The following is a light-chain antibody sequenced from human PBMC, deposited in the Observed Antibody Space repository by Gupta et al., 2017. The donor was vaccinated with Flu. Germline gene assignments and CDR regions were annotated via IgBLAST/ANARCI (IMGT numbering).Light chain of an antibody. CDR2: EVT. CDR3: SSYTRSSTVV. CDR1: SRHVCSSHR. Sequence: TSRHVCSSHRVSWYQKPPGTAPTLMIYEVTNRPSGVPDRFSGSKSGNTASLTISGLQTEDEANYYCSSYTRSSTVVFGGGTKLTVL. J-gene: IGLJ2*01. V-gene: IGLV2-18*02.